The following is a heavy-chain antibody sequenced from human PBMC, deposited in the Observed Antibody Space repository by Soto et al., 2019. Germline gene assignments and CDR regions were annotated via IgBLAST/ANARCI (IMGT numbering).Heavy chain of an antibody. J-gene: IGHJ6*02. CDR3: ARESSGITLYGMDV. Sequence: ASVKVSCKASGYTFTGQYMHWVRQAPGQGLEWMGWINPNSGDTNYAQKFQGRVTMTRDTSIGTAYMELSSLRSNDTAIYYCARESSGITLYGMDVWGQGTTVPVSS. D-gene: IGHD1-7*01. V-gene: IGHV1-2*02. CDR1: GYTFTGQY. CDR2: INPNSGDT.